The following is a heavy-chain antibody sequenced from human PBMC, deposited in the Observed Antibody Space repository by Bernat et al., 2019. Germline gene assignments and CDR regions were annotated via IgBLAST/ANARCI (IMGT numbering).Heavy chain of an antibody. CDR1: GFTFSDYY. CDR3: ARSGGSHLYFQH. D-gene: IGHD1-26*01. J-gene: IGHJ1*01. CDR2: ISSSSSYT. V-gene: IGHV3-11*05. Sequence: QVQLVESGGGVVQPGGSLRLSCAASGFTFSDYYMSWIRQAPGKGLEWVSYISSSSSYTNYADSVKGRFTISRDNAKNSLYLQMNSLRAEDTAVYYCARSGGSHLYFQHWGQGTLVTVSS.